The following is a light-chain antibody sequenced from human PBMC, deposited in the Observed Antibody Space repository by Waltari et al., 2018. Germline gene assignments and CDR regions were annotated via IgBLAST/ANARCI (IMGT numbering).Light chain of an antibody. J-gene: IGKJ1*01. CDR2: DSS. V-gene: IGKV3-20*01. CDR1: QSVGKP. Sequence: EIVLTQSPGTLSLSPGERATLSCRASQSVGKPLAWYQQRPGQAPRLLIYDSSTRATGPPGMFSGSGFGTDFSLAISSLEPEDFAVYFCQHYVNLPVTFGQGTKVEI. CDR3: QHYVNLPVT.